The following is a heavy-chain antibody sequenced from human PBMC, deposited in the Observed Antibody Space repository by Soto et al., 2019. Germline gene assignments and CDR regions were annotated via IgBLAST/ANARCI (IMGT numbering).Heavy chain of an antibody. Sequence: QVQLVQSGAEVKKPGSSVKVSCKAPGGTFSSYAISWVRQAPGQRLEWMGGIIPIFGTAKYAQKFQGGVTITADESTSTGYMELSSLRSEDTAVYYCARSQGGSSSLDIYYYYYYGMDVWGQGTTVTVSS. CDR3: ARSQGGSSSLDIYYYYYYGMDV. J-gene: IGHJ6*02. D-gene: IGHD2-15*01. V-gene: IGHV1-69*01. CDR2: IIPIFGTA. CDR1: GGTFSSYA.